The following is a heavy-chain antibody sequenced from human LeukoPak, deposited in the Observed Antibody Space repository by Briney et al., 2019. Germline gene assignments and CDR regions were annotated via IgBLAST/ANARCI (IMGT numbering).Heavy chain of an antibody. J-gene: IGHJ6*03. V-gene: IGHV1-8*01. CDR1: GYTFTSYD. D-gene: IGHD3-10*01. Sequence: ASVKVSCKASGYTFTSYDINWVRQATGQGLEWMGWMNPNSGNTGYAHKFQGRVTMTRNTSISTAYMELSSLRSEDTAVYYCARDLHRVVVRGVPHYYYYMDVWGKGTTVTISS. CDR3: ARDLHRVVVRGVPHYYYYMDV. CDR2: MNPNSGNT.